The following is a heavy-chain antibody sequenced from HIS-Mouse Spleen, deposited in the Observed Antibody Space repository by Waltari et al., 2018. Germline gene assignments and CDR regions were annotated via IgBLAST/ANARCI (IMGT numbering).Heavy chain of an antibody. D-gene: IGHD6-13*01. CDR3: ARRGYSSSWYQH. Sequence: QITLKESGPTLVTPTQTLTLTCTFPGFPLSTRGVGVGWIRQPPGKALEWLALIYWDDDKRYSPSLKSRLTITKDTSKNQVVLTMTNMDPVDTATYYCARRGYSSSWYQHWGQGTLVTVSS. CDR2: IYWDDDK. V-gene: IGHV2-5*02. J-gene: IGHJ1*01. CDR1: GFPLSTRGVG.